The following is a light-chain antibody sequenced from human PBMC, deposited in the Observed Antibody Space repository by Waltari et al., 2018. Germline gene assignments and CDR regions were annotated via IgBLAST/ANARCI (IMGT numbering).Light chain of an antibody. CDR3: QQYNNWPPRFT. J-gene: IGKJ2*01. CDR1: QSVSSK. Sequence: EIVMTQSPATLSVSPGERATLSCRASQSVSSKLAWYQQKPGQTPRLLIYDASTRATAIPARFSGSGSGTEFTLTISSLQSEDFALYYCQQYNNWPPRFTFGQGTKLEIK. V-gene: IGKV3-15*01. CDR2: DAS.